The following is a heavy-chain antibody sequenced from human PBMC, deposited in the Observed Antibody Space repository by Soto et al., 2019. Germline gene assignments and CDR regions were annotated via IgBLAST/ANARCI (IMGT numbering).Heavy chain of an antibody. Sequence: QVQLVESGGGVVQPGRSLRLSCAASGFTFSSYGMHCVRQAPGKGLEWVAVISYDGSNKYYADSVKGRFTISRDNSKNTLYLQMNSLRAEDTAVYYCAKDLDSSSWYYYYGMDGWGQGTTVTVSS. D-gene: IGHD6-13*01. CDR3: AKDLDSSSWYYYYGMDG. CDR2: ISYDGSNK. V-gene: IGHV3-30*18. CDR1: GFTFSSYG. J-gene: IGHJ6*02.